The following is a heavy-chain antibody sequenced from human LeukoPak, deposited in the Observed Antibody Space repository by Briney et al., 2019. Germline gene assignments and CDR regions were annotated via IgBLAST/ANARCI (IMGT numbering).Heavy chain of an antibody. D-gene: IGHD4-17*01. CDR3: ARDYADYGDYIYFDY. CDR1: GFTFDDYG. J-gene: IGHJ4*02. V-gene: IGHV3-20*04. CDR2: INWNGGST. Sequence: GGSLRLSCAASGFTFDDYGMSWVRQAPGKGLEWVSGINWNGGSTGYADSVKGRFTISRDNAKTSLCLQMNSLRAEDTALYYCARDYADYGDYIYFDYWGQGTLVTVSS.